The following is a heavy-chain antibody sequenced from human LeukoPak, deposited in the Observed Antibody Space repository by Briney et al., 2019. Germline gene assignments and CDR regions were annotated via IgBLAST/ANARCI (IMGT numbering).Heavy chain of an antibody. J-gene: IGHJ4*02. Sequence: PGGSLRLSCAASGFTFSSYAMSWVRQAPGKGLEWVSAISGSGGSTYYADSVKGRFTISRDNSKNTLYLQMNSLRAEDTAVYYCARDYGSGRRYFDYWGQGTLVTVSS. CDR1: GFTFSSYA. CDR2: ISGSGGST. CDR3: ARDYGSGRRYFDY. D-gene: IGHD3-10*01. V-gene: IGHV3-23*01.